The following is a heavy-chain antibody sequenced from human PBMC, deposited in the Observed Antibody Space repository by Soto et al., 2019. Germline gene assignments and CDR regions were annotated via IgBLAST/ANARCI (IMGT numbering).Heavy chain of an antibody. CDR1: GYTFTSYG. J-gene: IGHJ3*02. D-gene: IGHD3-3*01. CDR2: ISAYNGNT. Sequence: QVQLVQSGAEVKKPGASVKVSCKASGYTFTSYGISWVRQAPGQGLECMGWISAYNGNTNYAQKLQGRVTMTTDTSTSTAYMELRSLISDDTAVYYCARDLHDFGSGSISRSGAFDIWGQGAMVTVSS. CDR3: ARDLHDFGSGSISRSGAFDI. V-gene: IGHV1-18*01.